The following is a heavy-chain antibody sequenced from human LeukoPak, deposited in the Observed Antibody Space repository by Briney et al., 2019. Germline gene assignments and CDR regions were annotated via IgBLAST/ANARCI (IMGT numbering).Heavy chain of an antibody. D-gene: IGHD2/OR15-2a*01. CDR2: IWYDGSNK. CDR1: GFPFSSYW. V-gene: IGHV3-33*08. J-gene: IGHJ4*02. CDR3: ATEYDY. Sequence: PGGSLRLSCVASGFPFSSYWMTWVRQAPGKGLEWVAVIWYDGSNKYYSDSVRGRFTISRDNSKNTVYLQMNSLRAEDTAVYFCATEYDYWGQGTLVTVSS.